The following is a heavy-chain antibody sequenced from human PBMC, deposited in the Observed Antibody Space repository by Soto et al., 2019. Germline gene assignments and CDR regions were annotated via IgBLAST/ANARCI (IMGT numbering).Heavy chain of an antibody. CDR2: ISGSGGST. V-gene: IGHV3-23*01. Sequence: GGSLRLSCAASGFTFSSYAMSWVRQAPGKGLEWVSAISGSGGSTYYADSVKGRFTISRDNSKTTLYLQMNSLRAEDTAVYYCAKTGGETLYSSSADFDYWGQGTLVTVSS. J-gene: IGHJ4*02. D-gene: IGHD6-6*01. CDR3: AKTGGETLYSSSADFDY. CDR1: GFTFSSYA.